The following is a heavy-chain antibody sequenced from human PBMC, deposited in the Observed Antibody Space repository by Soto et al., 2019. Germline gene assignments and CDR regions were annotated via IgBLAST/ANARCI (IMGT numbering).Heavy chain of an antibody. CDR1: GGSFGGYY. CDR3: ARDPYYGMDV. CDR2: INHSGST. V-gene: IGHV4-34*01. Sequence: PSETLSLTCAVYGGSFGGYYWSWIRQPPGKGLEWIGEINHSGSTNYNPSLKSRVTISVDTSKNQFSLKLSSVTAADTAVYYCARDPYYGMDVWGQGTTVTVSS. J-gene: IGHJ6*02.